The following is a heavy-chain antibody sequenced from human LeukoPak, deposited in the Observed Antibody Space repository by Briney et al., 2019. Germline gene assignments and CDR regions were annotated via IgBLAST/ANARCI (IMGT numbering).Heavy chain of an antibody. CDR2: IYTSGST. J-gene: IGHJ6*03. D-gene: IGHD2-2*01. CDR1: GGSISSYY. CDR3: AREIGYCSSTSCYYYYYYMDV. Sequence: SETLSLTCTVSGGSISSYYWSWIRQPAGKGLEWIGRIYTSGSTNYNPSLKSRVTISVDKSKNQFSLNLSSVTAADTAVYYCAREIGYCSSTSCYYYYYYMDVWGKGTTVTVSS. V-gene: IGHV4-4*07.